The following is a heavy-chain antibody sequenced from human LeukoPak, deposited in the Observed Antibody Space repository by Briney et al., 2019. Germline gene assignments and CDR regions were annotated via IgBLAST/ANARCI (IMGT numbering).Heavy chain of an antibody. CDR3: AKGRYFDY. J-gene: IGHJ4*02. CDR2: ISYDGSNK. Sequence: QPGRSLRLSCAASGFTFSSYGMHWVRQAPGKGLEWVAVISYDGSNKYYADSVKGRFTISRDNSKNTLYLQMNSLRAEDTAVYYCAKGRYFDYWGQGTLVTVSS. CDR1: GFTFSSYG. V-gene: IGHV3-30*18.